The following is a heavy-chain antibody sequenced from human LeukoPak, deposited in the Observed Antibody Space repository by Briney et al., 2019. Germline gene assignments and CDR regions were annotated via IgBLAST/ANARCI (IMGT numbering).Heavy chain of an antibody. J-gene: IGHJ4*02. V-gene: IGHV3-30*02. D-gene: IGHD3-10*01. CDR2: IRYDGSNK. Sequence: PGGSLRLSCAASGFTFSSYGMHWVRQAPGKGLEWVAFIRYDGSNKYYTDSVKGRFTISRDNSKNTLYLQMNSLRAEDTAVYYCAKGRPITMVRGVFIPDYDYWGQGTLVTVSS. CDR1: GFTFSSYG. CDR3: AKGRPITMVRGVFIPDYDY.